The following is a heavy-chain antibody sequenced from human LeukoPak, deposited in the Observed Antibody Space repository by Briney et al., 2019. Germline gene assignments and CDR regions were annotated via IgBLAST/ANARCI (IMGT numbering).Heavy chain of an antibody. CDR3: ARRLSFFDF. V-gene: IGHV4-30-2*01. Sequence: KASQTLSLTCDVSGGSISSDNYSWNWIRQPPGKGLEWIGYIYHSGSTYYNPSLKSRVTMSVDRSKSQFSLKLSSVTAADTAVYYCARRLSFFDFWGQGTPVTVSS. J-gene: IGHJ4*02. CDR1: GGSISSDNYS. CDR2: IYHSGST. D-gene: IGHD2-8*01.